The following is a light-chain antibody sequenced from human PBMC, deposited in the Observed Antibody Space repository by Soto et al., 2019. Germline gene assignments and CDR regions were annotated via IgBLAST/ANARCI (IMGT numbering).Light chain of an antibody. J-gene: IGLJ2*01. CDR2: EVS. V-gene: IGLV2-14*01. Sequence: QSVLTQPASVSGSPGQSITISCTGTSSDVGGYDYVPWYQQHPGKAPKLMIYEVSNRPSGVSNRFSGSKSGNTASLTISGLQAEDEGDYYCSSYTSSSTLVFGGGTKVTVL. CDR1: SSDVGGYDY. CDR3: SSYTSSSTLV.